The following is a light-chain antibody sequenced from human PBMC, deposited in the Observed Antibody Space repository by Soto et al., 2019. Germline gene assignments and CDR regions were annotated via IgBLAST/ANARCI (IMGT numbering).Light chain of an antibody. Sequence: EIVMTLSPATLSVSPGERATLSCSASQSVSSNLACYQQTPGQAPLLLIDGASTRATGTPARFSGSGCGTEFTLTISIVHSEDFADYCWQQYNTWPGTFGQGTKVDIK. J-gene: IGKJ1*01. CDR2: GAS. CDR3: QQYNTWPGT. CDR1: QSVSSN. V-gene: IGKV3-15*01.